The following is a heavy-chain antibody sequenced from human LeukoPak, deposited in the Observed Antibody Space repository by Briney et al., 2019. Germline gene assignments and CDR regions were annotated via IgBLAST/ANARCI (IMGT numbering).Heavy chain of an antibody. CDR2: ISSSSSYI. CDR1: GFTFSSYA. V-gene: IGHV3-21*01. CDR3: ASTRNSSYDYVWGKNYFDY. D-gene: IGHD3-16*01. J-gene: IGHJ4*02. Sequence: GGPLRLSCAASGFTFSSYAMNWVRQAPGKGLEWVSSISSSSSYIYYADSVKGRFTISRDNAKNSLYLQMSSLRAEDTAVYYCASTRNSSYDYVWGKNYFDYWGQGTLVTVSS.